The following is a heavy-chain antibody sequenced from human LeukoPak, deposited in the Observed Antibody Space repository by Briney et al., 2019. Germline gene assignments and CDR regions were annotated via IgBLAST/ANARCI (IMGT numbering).Heavy chain of an antibody. V-gene: IGHV4-30-4*08. CDR1: GGSISSGDYY. D-gene: IGHD3-3*01. CDR2: IYYSGST. J-gene: IGHJ3*02. CDR3: ARDRLFGRTDAFDI. Sequence: SQTLSLTFTVSGGSISSGDYYWSWIRQPPGKGLEWIGYIYYSGSTYYNPSLKSRVTISVDTSKNQFSLKLSSVTAADTAVYYCARDRLFGRTDAFDIWGQGTMVTVSS.